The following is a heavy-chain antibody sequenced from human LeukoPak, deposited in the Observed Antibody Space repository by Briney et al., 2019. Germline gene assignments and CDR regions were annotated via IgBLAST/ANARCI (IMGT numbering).Heavy chain of an antibody. J-gene: IGHJ6*02. D-gene: IGHD3-9*01. CDR2: ISSSSSYI. V-gene: IGHV3-21*01. Sequence: GGSLRLSCAASGFTFSSYSMNWVRQAPGKGLEWVSSISSSSSYIYYADSVKGRFTISRDNAKNSLYLQMNSLRAEDTAVYYCARWMTGPYYYYGMDVWGQGTTVTVSS. CDR3: ARWMTGPYYYYGMDV. CDR1: GFTFSSYS.